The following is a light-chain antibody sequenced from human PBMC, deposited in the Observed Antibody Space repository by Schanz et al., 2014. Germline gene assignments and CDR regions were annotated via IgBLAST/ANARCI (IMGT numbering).Light chain of an antibody. V-gene: IGKV4-1*01. J-gene: IGKJ3*01. Sequence: DIVMTQSPDSLAVSVGERATIHCKSSQSVLHTSNSKSYLAWYQQKPGQPPKLLIHWASTRESGVPDRFSGSGSGTDFTLTISSLQPEDVGTYYCQKYNSAPFTFGPGTTLDIK. CDR1: QSVLHTSNSKSY. CDR3: QKYNSAPFT. CDR2: WAS.